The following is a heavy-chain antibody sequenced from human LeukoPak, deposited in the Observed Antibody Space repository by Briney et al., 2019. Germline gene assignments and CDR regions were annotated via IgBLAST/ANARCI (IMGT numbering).Heavy chain of an antibody. CDR2: ISWNSGSI. V-gene: IGHV3-9*01. J-gene: IGHJ5*02. CDR1: GFTFDDYA. Sequence: PGGSLRLSCAASGFTFDDYAMHWVRQAPGKGLEWVSGISWNSGSIGYADSVKGRFTISRDNAKNSLYLQMNSLRAEDTALYYCAKDSPPSAWGQGTLVTVSS. CDR3: AKDSPPSA.